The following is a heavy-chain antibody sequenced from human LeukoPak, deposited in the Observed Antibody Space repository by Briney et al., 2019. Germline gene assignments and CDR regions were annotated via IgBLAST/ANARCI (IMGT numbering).Heavy chain of an antibody. D-gene: IGHD3-10*02. CDR1: GFTFSSYS. J-gene: IGHJ6*02. V-gene: IGHV3-21*01. Sequence: PGGSLRLSCAASGFTFSSYSMNWVCQAPGKGLEWVSSISSSSSYIYYADSVKGRFTISRDNAKNSLYLQMNSLRAEDTAVYYCARGNVQSSGMDVWGQGTTVTVSS. CDR2: ISSSSSYI. CDR3: ARGNVQSSGMDV.